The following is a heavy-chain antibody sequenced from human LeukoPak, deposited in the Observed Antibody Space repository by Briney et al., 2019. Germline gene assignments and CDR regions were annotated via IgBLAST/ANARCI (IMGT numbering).Heavy chain of an antibody. J-gene: IGHJ4*02. CDR3: AKDQIYYYDSSGYSYADY. Sequence: GGSLRLSCAASGFTFSSYWMSWVRQAPGKGLEWVSGISGSGGSTYYADSVKGRFTISRDNSKKTLYLQMNRLRDEDTAVYYCAKDQIYYYDSSGYSYADYWGQGTLVTVSS. CDR1: GFTFSSYW. CDR2: ISGSGGST. V-gene: IGHV3-23*01. D-gene: IGHD3-22*01.